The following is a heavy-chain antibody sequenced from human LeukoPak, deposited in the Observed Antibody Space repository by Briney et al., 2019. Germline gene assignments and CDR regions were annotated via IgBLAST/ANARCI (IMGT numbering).Heavy chain of an antibody. D-gene: IGHD6-25*01. V-gene: IGHV4-38-2*02. Sequence: SETLSLTCTVSSYSISSGYYWGCIRQPPGKGLEWIGSLFHSGNTYYNPSLRSRVTMSVDTSKNQFSLKLSSVTAAVTALYYCARGLSGYHTVFDYWGQGTLVTVSS. CDR3: ARGLSGYHTVFDY. CDR2: LFHSGNT. CDR1: SYSISSGYY. J-gene: IGHJ4*02.